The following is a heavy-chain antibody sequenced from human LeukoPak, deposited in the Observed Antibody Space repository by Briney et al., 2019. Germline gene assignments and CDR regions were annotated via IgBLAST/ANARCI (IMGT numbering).Heavy chain of an antibody. CDR3: AREVVVVPAAMGVGAFDI. CDR1: GFTFSSYS. V-gene: IGHV3-21*01. Sequence: GGSLRLSCAAFGFTFSSYSMNWVRQAPGKGLEWVSSISSSSSYIYYADSVKGRFTISRDNAKNSLYLQMNSLRAEDTAVYYCAREVVVVPAAMGVGAFDIWGQGTMVTVSS. J-gene: IGHJ3*02. CDR2: ISSSSSYI. D-gene: IGHD2-2*01.